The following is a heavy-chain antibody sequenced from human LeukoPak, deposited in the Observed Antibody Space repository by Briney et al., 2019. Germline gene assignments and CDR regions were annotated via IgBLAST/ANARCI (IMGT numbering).Heavy chain of an antibody. CDR2: INHSGST. V-gene: IGHV4-34*01. CDR3: ARVSTVAALKHYYYYYGMDV. J-gene: IGHJ6*04. Sequence: SETLSLTCAVYGGSFSGYYWSWIREPPGEGVEWVGEINHSGSTNYNPSLKSRVTISVDTSKNQFSLKLSSVTAADTAVYYCARVSTVAALKHYYYYYGMDVWGKGTTVTVSS. D-gene: IGHD2-15*01. CDR1: GGSFSGYY.